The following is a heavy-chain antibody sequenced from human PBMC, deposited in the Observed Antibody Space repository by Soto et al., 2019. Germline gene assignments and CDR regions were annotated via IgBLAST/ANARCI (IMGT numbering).Heavy chain of an antibody. J-gene: IGHJ3*01. D-gene: IGHD3-16*01. V-gene: IGHV3-33*01. Sequence: QVQLVESGGGVVQPGTSLRLSCAASGFTFRQYGMHLVRQAPGKGLERVAVIFYDGFNEYYGDSVRGRFTVSRDNSGNRMNLQMNSRRVEDTAVYYCVIGWGSSVHLSCLHLWGQG. CDR3: VIGWGSSVHLSCLHL. CDR1: GFTFRQYG. CDR2: IFYDGFNE.